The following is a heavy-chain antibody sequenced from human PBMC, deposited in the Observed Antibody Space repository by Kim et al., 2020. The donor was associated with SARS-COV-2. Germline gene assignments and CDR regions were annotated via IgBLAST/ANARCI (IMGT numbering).Heavy chain of an antibody. Sequence: QKFQGRVTIPADESTSTAYMELSSLRSEDTAVYYCARVRSDYGDYNFDYWGQGTLVTVSS. J-gene: IGHJ4*02. V-gene: IGHV1-69*01. D-gene: IGHD4-17*01. CDR3: ARVRSDYGDYNFDY.